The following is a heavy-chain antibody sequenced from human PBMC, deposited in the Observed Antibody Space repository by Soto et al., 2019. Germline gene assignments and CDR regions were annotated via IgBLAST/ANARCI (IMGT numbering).Heavy chain of an antibody. D-gene: IGHD1-26*01. CDR1: GGSFSGYY. CDR2: INHSGST. CDR3: ARGRVGATKVFDY. J-gene: IGHJ4*02. V-gene: IGHV4-34*01. Sequence: QVQLQQWGAGLLKPSETLSLTCAVYGGSFSGYYWSWIRQPPGKGLEWIGEINHSGSTNYNPSLKSRVTISVDTSKNQFSLKLSSVTAADTAVYYCARGRVGATKVFDYWGQGTLVTVSS.